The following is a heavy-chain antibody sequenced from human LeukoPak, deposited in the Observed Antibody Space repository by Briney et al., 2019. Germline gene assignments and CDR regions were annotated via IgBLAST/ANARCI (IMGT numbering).Heavy chain of an antibody. CDR2: ISWNSGSI. V-gene: IGHV3-9*01. CDR3: AKANGGYLYYYFMDV. CDR1: GFTFDDYA. Sequence: GGSLRLSCAASGFTFDDYAMHWVRQAPGKGLAWVSGISWNSGSIGYADSVKGRFTISRDNAKNSLHLQMNSVRAEDTALYYCAKANGGYLYYYFMDVWGKGTTVTVSS. J-gene: IGHJ6*03. D-gene: IGHD7-27*01.